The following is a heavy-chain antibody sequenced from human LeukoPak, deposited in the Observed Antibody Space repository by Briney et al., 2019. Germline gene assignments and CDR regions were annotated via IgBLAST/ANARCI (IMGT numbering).Heavy chain of an antibody. CDR3: ARGPEGRGVPAALPNYYYYGMDV. J-gene: IGHJ6*02. V-gene: IGHV4-31*03. D-gene: IGHD2-2*01. Sequence: PSETLSLTCTVSGGSIRSGGYYWSWIRQHPGKGLEWIGYIYYSGSTYYNPSLKSRVTISVDTSKNQFSLKLSSATAADTAVYYCARGPEGRGVPAALPNYYYYGMDVWGQGTTVTVSS. CDR1: GGSIRSGGYY. CDR2: IYYSGST.